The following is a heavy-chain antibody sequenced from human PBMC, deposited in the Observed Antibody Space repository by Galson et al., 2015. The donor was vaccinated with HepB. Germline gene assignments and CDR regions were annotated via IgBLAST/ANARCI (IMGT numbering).Heavy chain of an antibody. J-gene: IGHJ4*02. D-gene: IGHD4-17*01. CDR3: SKEDYGDYVNAY. CDR1: GFSFGDAW. Sequence: SLRLSCAASGFSFGDAWMSWVRQTPGKGLEWVARIKRKNDGGTTDYAAPVKGRFTISRDDSKNTLYLQMNSLKSEDTALYYCSKEDYGDYVNAYWGQGTLVTVSS. CDR2: IKRKNDGGTT. V-gene: IGHV3-15*01.